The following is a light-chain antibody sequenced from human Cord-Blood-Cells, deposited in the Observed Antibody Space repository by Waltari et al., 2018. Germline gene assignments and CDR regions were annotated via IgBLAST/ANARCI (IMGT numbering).Light chain of an antibody. J-gene: IGKJ1*01. CDR2: GAS. CDR3: QQYNNWPRT. CDR1: QSVSSN. V-gene: IGKV3-15*01. Sequence: EIVMTQSPATLSVSPGERATLSGRASQSVSSNLAWYQQKPGQAPRLLIYGASTRATGIPARFSGSGSGTEFTRTISSLQSEDFAVYYCQQYNNWPRTFGQGTKVEIK.